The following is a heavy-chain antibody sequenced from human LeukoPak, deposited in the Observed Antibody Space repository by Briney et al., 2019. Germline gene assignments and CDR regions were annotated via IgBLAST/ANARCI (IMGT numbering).Heavy chain of an antibody. J-gene: IGHJ4*02. Sequence: SETLSLTCTVSGGSISSYYWSWIRQPPGKGLEWIGYIYYSGSTNYNPSLKSRVTISVDTSKNQFSLKLSSVTAADTAVYYCARNSLSGPGYSSSLVFYFDYWGQGTLVTVSS. D-gene: IGHD6-13*01. CDR3: ARNSLSGPGYSSSLVFYFDY. CDR1: GGSISSYY. V-gene: IGHV4-59*08. CDR2: IYYSGST.